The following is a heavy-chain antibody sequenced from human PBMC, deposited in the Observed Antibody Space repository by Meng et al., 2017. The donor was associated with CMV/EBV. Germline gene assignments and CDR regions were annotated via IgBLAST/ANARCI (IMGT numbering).Heavy chain of an antibody. V-gene: IGHV4-34*01. Sequence: SETLSLTCAVYGGSFSGYYWSWIRQPPGKGLEWIGEINHSGSTNYNPSLKSRVTISVDTSKNQFSLKLSSVTAADTAVYYCARGRKTVPAARLYLRYYFDYWGQGTLVTVSS. CDR2: INHSGST. CDR1: GGSFSGYY. D-gene: IGHD2-2*01. CDR3: ARGRKTVPAARLYLRYYFDY. J-gene: IGHJ4*02.